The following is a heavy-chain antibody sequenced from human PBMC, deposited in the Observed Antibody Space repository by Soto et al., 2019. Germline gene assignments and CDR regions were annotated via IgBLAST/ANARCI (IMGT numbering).Heavy chain of an antibody. CDR2: IGTAGDT. J-gene: IGHJ6*02. D-gene: IGHD6-6*01. V-gene: IGHV3-13*01. CDR3: ARVIAASYGMDV. CDR1: GFTFSSYD. Sequence: PGGSLRLSCAASGFTFSSYDMHWVRQATGKGLEWVSAIGTAGDTYYPGSVKGRFTISRENAKNSLYLQMNSLRAEDTAVYYCARVIAASYGMDVWGQGTTVTVSS.